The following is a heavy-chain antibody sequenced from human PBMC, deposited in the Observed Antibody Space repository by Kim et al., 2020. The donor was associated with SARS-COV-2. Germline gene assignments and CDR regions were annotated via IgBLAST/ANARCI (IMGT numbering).Heavy chain of an antibody. V-gene: IGHV4-39*01. D-gene: IGHD5-18*01. J-gene: IGHJ4*01. CDR3: ARRDEFRYSYGFDY. CDR1: GGSISSSSYY. Sequence: SETLSLTCTVSGGSISSSSYYWGWIRQPPGKGLEWIGSIYHSGSTYYNPSLKSRVTISVDTSKNQFSLKLSSVTAADTAVYYCARRDEFRYSYGFDYWG. CDR2: IYHSGST.